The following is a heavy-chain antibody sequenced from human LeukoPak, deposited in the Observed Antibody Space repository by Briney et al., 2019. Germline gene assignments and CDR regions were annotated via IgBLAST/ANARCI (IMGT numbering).Heavy chain of an antibody. D-gene: IGHD3-22*01. V-gene: IGHV3-7*01. Sequence: QSGGSLRLSCAASGFTFSSYWMSWVRQAPGKGLEWVANIKQDGSEKYYVDSVKGRFTIPRDNAKNSLYLQMNSLRAEDTAVYYCARDLSSSGYYYSDYWGQGTLVTVSS. CDR3: ARDLSSSGYYYSDY. J-gene: IGHJ4*02. CDR1: GFTFSSYW. CDR2: IKQDGSEK.